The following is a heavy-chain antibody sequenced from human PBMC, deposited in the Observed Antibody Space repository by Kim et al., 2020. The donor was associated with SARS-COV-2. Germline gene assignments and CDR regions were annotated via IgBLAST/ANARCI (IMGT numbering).Heavy chain of an antibody. D-gene: IGHD3-22*01. J-gene: IGHJ4*02. V-gene: IGHV3-73*01. Sequence: GGSLRLSCAASGFTFSGSAMHWVRQASGKGLEWVGRIRSKTNSYATAYAASVKGRFTISRDDSENTAYLQMNSLKTEDTAVYYCTATHYDYRAYSAYWGQGTLVTVSS. CDR3: TATHYDYRAYSAY. CDR2: IRSKTNSYAT. CDR1: GFTFSGSA.